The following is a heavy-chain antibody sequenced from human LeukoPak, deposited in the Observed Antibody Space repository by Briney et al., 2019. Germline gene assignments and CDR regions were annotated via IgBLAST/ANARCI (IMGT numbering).Heavy chain of an antibody. D-gene: IGHD3-10*01. CDR2: IWYDGSNK. V-gene: IGHV3-33*08. CDR1: GFAFSNCG. Sequence: GGSLRLSCAVSGFAFSNCGMHSVRQAPGKGLEWVAVIWYDGSNKYYADSVKGRFTISRDNSKNTPYLQMNSLRAEDTAVYYCAGNYGPYYFDYWGQGTLVTVSS. J-gene: IGHJ4*02. CDR3: AGNYGPYYFDY.